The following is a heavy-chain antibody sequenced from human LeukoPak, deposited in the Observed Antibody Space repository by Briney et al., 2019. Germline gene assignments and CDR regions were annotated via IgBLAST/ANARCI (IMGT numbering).Heavy chain of an antibody. CDR1: GGSFSGYY. J-gene: IGHJ4*02. V-gene: IGHV4-34*01. D-gene: IGHD4-17*01. CDR3: ARVGGLYGDYYFDY. CDR2: INHSGST. Sequence: SETLSLTCAVYGGSFSGYYWSWIRQPPGKGLEWIGEINHSGSTNYNPSLKSRVTISVDTSKNQFSLKLSSATAADTAVYYCARVGGLYGDYYFDYWGQGTLVTVSS.